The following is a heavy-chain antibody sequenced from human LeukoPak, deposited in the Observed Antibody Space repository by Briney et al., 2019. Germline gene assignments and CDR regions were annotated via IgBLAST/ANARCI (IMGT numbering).Heavy chain of an antibody. CDR2: IDGDGSNT. Sequence: GGSLRLSCAASGLALNGYWMHWVRQAPGKGLVWVSRIDGDGSNTTYADSVKGRFTIARDNAKNTVYLQMNALGAEDTAVYFCARDFGAVRTTNAFDIWGQGTMVTVSS. V-gene: IGHV3-74*01. CDR1: GLALNGYW. D-gene: IGHD1-14*01. CDR3: ARDFGAVRTTNAFDI. J-gene: IGHJ3*02.